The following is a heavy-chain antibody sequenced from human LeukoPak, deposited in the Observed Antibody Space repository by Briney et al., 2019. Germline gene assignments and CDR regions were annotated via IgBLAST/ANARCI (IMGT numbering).Heavy chain of an antibody. V-gene: IGHV3-23*01. CDR1: GFTFSSYA. Sequence: GGSLRLSCAASGFTFSSYAMSWVRQAPGKGLGWVSAISGSGGSTYYADSVNGGFTISRDNSKNALYLQMNSLRAEDTAVYYCAKIVVVPAAIGKNYYYMDVWGKGTTVTVSS. J-gene: IGHJ6*03. CDR2: ISGSGGST. CDR3: AKIVVVPAAIGKNYYYMDV. D-gene: IGHD2-2*02.